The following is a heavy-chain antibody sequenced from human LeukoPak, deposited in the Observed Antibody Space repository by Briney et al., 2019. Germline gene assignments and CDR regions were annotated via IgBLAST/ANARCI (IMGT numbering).Heavy chain of an antibody. D-gene: IGHD1-1*01. CDR2: ISGDSTYI. J-gene: IGHJ4*02. CDR3: ARVSGRLERQSDLDY. Sequence: PGGSLRLSWAASGFTFASYSMNWFRQAPGKGLDWVSSISGDSTYIYNAGSVKGRFTISRDNAQASLYLQMISLRADDTAVYYCARVSGRLERQSDLDYWGQGTLVIVSS. V-gene: IGHV3-21*01. CDR1: GFTFASYS.